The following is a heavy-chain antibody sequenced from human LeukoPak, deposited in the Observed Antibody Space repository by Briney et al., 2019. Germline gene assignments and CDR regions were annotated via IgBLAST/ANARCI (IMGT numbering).Heavy chain of an antibody. D-gene: IGHD6-19*01. Sequence: PSQTLSLTCTVSGGSISSGGYCWRWIRQHPGKGLEWIGYIYYSGSTYYNPSLKSRVTISVDTSKNQFSLKLSSVTAADTAVYYCARRIAVAGTPLYYFDYWGQGTLVTVSS. CDR2: IYYSGST. J-gene: IGHJ4*02. CDR3: ARRIAVAGTPLYYFDY. CDR1: GGSISSGGYC. V-gene: IGHV4-31*03.